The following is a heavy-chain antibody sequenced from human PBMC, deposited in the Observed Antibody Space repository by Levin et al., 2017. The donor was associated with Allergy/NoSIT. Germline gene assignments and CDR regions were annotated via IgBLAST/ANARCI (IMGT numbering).Heavy chain of an antibody. CDR1: GFTFSSYA. Sequence: GGSLRLSCAASGFTFSSYAMHWFRQAPGKGLEWVAVISYDGSNKYYADSVKGRFTISRDNSKNTLYLQMNSLRAEHTAVYYCARDQDYYYYMDVWGKGTTVTVSS. V-gene: IGHV3-30-3*01. CDR3: ARDQDYYYYMDV. CDR2: ISYDGSNK. J-gene: IGHJ6*03.